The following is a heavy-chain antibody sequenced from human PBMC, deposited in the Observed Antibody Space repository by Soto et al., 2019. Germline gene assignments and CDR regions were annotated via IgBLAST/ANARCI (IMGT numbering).Heavy chain of an antibody. J-gene: IGHJ4*02. CDR3: ATAHNSGWYFFDY. V-gene: IGHV1-69*06. CDR1: GGSLSTLG. D-gene: IGHD6-19*01. Sequence: SVKVSCKASGGSLSTLGINWVRQAPGQGLEWMGGIIPLFGKARYAETSQGRVTITADTSTGTAYMEVSSLRSDDTAVFYCATAHNSGWYFFDYWGPGTLVTVSS. CDR2: IIPLFGKA.